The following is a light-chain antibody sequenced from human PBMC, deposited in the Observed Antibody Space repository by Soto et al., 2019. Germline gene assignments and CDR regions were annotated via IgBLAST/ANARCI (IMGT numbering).Light chain of an antibody. CDR2: EGS. V-gene: IGLV2-23*01. CDR1: SSDVGSYNL. Sequence: QSVLTQPASVSGSPGQSITISCTGTSSDVGSYNLVSWYQQLPGKAPKLTIYEGSKRPSGVSNRFSGSKSGNTASLTISGLQAEDEADYYCCSYARSSTLLFGGGTKLTVL. J-gene: IGLJ2*01. CDR3: CSYARSSTLL.